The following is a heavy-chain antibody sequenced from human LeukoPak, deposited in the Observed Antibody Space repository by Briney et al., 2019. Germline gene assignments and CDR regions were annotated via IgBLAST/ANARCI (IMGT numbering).Heavy chain of an antibody. D-gene: IGHD3-22*01. CDR1: RFTFSSYA. V-gene: IGHV3-23*01. CDR2: ISGSGGST. CDR3: AKDPYYYDISALEAAIHI. J-gene: IGHJ3*02. Sequence: PWGCLRLSCAASRFTFSSYAMSWVRQAPGKGLEWVSAISGSGGSTYYADSVKGRFTISRDNSKNTLYLQMTSLRAEYTAVYYCAKDPYYYDISALEAAIHIWAQGTMVTVSS.